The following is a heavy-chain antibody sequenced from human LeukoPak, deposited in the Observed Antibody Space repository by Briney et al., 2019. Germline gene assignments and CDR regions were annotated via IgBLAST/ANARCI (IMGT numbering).Heavy chain of an antibody. J-gene: IGHJ5*02. D-gene: IGHD1-26*01. Sequence: GGSLTLAWPAAGLTFSAYWMSWVRQAAGKVLEWVANTKYVGSDKYYVGSVKGRFPISRDNAKNSLYLQMNSLRADATAVYHCVRAAGGTSRESWGPGTLVTASS. CDR1: GLTFSAYW. CDR2: TKYVGSDK. V-gene: IGHV3-7*01. CDR3: VRAAGGTSRES.